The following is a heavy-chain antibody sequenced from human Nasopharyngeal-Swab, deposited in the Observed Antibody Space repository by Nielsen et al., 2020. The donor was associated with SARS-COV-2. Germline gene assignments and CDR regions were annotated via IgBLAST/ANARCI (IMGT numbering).Heavy chain of an antibody. D-gene: IGHD3-10*01. V-gene: IGHV5-51*01. CDR3: ARHGLLWFGELLGDY. J-gene: IGHJ4*02. CDR1: GYSFTSYW. CDR2: IYPGDSDT. Sequence: GESLKISCKGSGYSFTSYWIGWVRQMPGKGLEWMGIIYPGDSDTRYSPSFQGQVTISADKSNSTAYLQWSSLKASDTAMYYCARHGLLWFGELLGDYWGQGTLVTVSS.